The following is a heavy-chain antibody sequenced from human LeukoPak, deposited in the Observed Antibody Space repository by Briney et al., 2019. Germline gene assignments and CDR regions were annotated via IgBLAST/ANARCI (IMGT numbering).Heavy chain of an antibody. D-gene: IGHD5-12*01. Sequence: GGSLRLSCTAAGFTFSTYAMGWARQAPGKGLEWLSGIGSDGVDTFYADSVKGRFTVSRDNSKNTLYLQMNSLRAEDTAVYYCARHNNAYDWDYWGQGTLVTVSS. CDR2: IGSDGVDT. J-gene: IGHJ4*02. CDR3: ARHNNAYDWDY. CDR1: GFTFSTYA. V-gene: IGHV3-23*01.